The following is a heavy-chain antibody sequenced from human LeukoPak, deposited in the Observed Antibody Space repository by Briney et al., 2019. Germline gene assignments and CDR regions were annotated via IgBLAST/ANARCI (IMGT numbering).Heavy chain of an antibody. V-gene: IGHV3-15*01. CDR1: GFTFSNAW. CDR2: IKSKTDGGTT. Sequence: GGSLRLSCAASGFTFSNAWMSWVCQAAGKGLEWVGLIKSKTDGGTTDYAAPVKGRFTISRDDSKNTLYLQMNSLKTEDTAVYYCTTDGYSSGWSGLDAFDIWGQGTMVTVSS. D-gene: IGHD6-19*01. CDR3: TTDGYSSGWSGLDAFDI. J-gene: IGHJ3*02.